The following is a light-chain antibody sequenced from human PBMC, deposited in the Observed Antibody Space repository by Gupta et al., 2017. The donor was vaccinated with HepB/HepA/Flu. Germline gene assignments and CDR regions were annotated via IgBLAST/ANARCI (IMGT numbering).Light chain of an antibody. J-gene: IGKJ1*01. CDR2: RAS. CDR1: ESLVHRDGNTY. Sequence: IVMTQSPLSSPVTLGQPASISCRSSESLVHRDGNTYLSWYQQRPGQPPRLLIYRASQRVSGVPDRFSGSGADTDFTLKISRVEAEDVVIYYCWQEKQSPRTFGQGTKVEIK. V-gene: IGKV2D-24*01. CDR3: WQEKQSPRT.